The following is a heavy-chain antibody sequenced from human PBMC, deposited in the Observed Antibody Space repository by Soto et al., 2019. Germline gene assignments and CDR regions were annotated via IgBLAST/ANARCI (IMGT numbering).Heavy chain of an antibody. V-gene: IGHV4-59*01. CDR3: ARSQYTGYERPTFVSSFEY. Sequence: QVQLQESGPGLVKSSETLSLTCTVSGGSISRYYWNWIRQPPGKGLEWLGYIYYSGSTNYNPSLESRVTISVDTSKNQFSLRLTSVTAADTAVYYCARSQYTGYERPTFVSSFEYWGLGTLVTVSS. D-gene: IGHD1-20*01. CDR2: IYYSGST. J-gene: IGHJ4*02. CDR1: GGSISRYY.